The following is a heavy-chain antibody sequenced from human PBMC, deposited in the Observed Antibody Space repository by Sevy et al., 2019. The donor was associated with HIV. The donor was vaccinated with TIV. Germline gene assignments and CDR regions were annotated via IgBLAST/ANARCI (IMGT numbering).Heavy chain of an antibody. CDR1: GFTVSSNY. V-gene: IGHV3-53*01. CDR3: ARREEMAPGYHGMDV. CDR2: IYSGGST. D-gene: IGHD5-12*01. Sequence: GGSLRLSCAASGFTVSSNYMSWVRQAPGKGLEWVSVIYSGGSTYYADSVKGRFTISRDNSKNTLYLQMNSLRAEDTAVYYCARREEMAPGYHGMDVWGQGTTVTVSS. J-gene: IGHJ6*02.